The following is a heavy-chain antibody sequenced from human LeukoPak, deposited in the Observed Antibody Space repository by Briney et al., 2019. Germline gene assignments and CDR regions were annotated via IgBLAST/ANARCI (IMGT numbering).Heavy chain of an antibody. CDR2: ISGSGGST. D-gene: IGHD3-22*01. J-gene: IGHJ4*02. CDR1: GFTFSSYA. Sequence: GGSLRLSCAASGFTFSSYAMSWVRQAPGKGLEWVSAISGSGGSTYYADSVKGRFTISRDNSKNTLYLQMNSLRAEDTAVYCCAKSPTPMNYYDSSGYYSGGWFDYWGQGTLATVSS. V-gene: IGHV3-23*01. CDR3: AKSPTPMNYYDSSGYYSGGWFDY.